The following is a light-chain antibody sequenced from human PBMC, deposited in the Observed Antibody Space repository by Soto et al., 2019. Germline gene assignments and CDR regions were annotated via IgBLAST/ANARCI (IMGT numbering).Light chain of an antibody. CDR1: QSVSSNY. CDR2: GPS. J-gene: IGKJ2*01. V-gene: IGKV3-20*01. CDR3: QQYGSSLYT. Sequence: TQSPSTLSASVGDRVTITCRASQSVSSNYLAWYQQKPGQAPRLLIYGPSSRATGIPDRFSGGGSGTDFTLTISRLEPEDFAVYYCQQYGSSLYTFGQGTKLEIK.